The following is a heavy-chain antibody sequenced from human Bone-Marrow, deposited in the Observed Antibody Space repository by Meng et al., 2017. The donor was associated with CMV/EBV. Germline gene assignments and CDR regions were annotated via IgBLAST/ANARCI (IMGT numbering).Heavy chain of an antibody. CDR1: VRSITTGDYY. V-gene: IGHV4-30-4*08. Sequence: SVRSITTGDYYWSWSRQTAGKGQEWIGYIYYGGSTYYNPPLKSRVNISVATSKNQFSRKLSSVTAAVTAVYYCAREGGGGYDKPFDYWGQGTLVTVSS. CDR3: AREGGGGYDKPFDY. D-gene: IGHD5-12*01. J-gene: IGHJ4*02. CDR2: IYYGGST.